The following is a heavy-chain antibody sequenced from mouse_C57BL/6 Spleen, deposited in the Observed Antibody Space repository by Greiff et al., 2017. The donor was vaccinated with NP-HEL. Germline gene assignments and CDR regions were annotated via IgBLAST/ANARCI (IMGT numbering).Heavy chain of an antibody. D-gene: IGHD3-3*01. CDR3: ARRRDAVFAY. Sequence: EVMLVESGGGLVKPGGSLKLSCAASGFTFSDYGMHWVRQAPEKGLEWVAYISSGSSTIYYADTVKGRFTIARDNAKNTLFLQMTSLRSEDTAMYYCARRRDAVFAYWGQGTLVTVSA. CDR2: ISSGSSTI. CDR1: GFTFSDYG. V-gene: IGHV5-17*01. J-gene: IGHJ3*01.